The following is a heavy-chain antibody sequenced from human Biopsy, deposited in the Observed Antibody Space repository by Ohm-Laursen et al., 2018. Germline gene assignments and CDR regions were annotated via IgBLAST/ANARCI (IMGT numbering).Heavy chain of an antibody. CDR1: GFNFGDLG. D-gene: IGHD5-18*01. V-gene: IGHV3-49*03. J-gene: IGHJ4*02. CDR2: IRSIGSGGTT. Sequence: SLRLSCAASGFNFGDLGMGWFRQVPGKGLECVSLIRSIGSGGTTEYAESVKGRFTVSRDDSKSLTYLQMSSLKIEDTGIYYCTKWSGGYSYYSLWGRGTLVTVSS. CDR3: TKWSGGYSYYSL.